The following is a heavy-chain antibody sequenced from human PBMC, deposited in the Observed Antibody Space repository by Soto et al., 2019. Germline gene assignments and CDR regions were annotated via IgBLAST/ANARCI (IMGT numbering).Heavy chain of an antibody. D-gene: IGHD3-3*01. CDR2: IIPIFGTA. V-gene: IGHV1-69*13. Sequence: SVKVSCKASGGTFSSYAISWVRQAPGQGLEWMGGIIPIFGTANYAQKFQGRVTITADESTSTAYMELSSLRSDDTAVYYCARDQLEWLAPLAFDIWGQGTMVTVSS. CDR3: ARDQLEWLAPLAFDI. CDR1: GGTFSSYA. J-gene: IGHJ3*02.